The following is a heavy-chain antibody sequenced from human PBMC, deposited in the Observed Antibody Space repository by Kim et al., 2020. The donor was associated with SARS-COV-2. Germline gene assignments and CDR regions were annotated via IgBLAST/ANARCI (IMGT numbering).Heavy chain of an antibody. Sequence: GGSLRLSCEASGFTLTKYGMHWVRQAPGTGLEWVSFISYDGSVKHYGETVKGRFTISRDTSKNILYLHMDSLRTEDTAVYFCTRGAVSGNDAFGIWRQGSLVSVSS. J-gene: IGHJ3*02. CDR2: ISYDGSVK. CDR1: GFTLTKYG. V-gene: IGHV3-30*03. CDR3: TRGAVSGNDAFGI. D-gene: IGHD6-19*01.